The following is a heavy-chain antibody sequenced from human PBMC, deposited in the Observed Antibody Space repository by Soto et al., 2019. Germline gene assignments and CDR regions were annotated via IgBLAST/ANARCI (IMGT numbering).Heavy chain of an antibody. CDR3: ARAGSYDAFDI. V-gene: IGHV1-46*03. J-gene: IGHJ3*02. D-gene: IGHD2-15*01. CDR1: GYTFTSYD. CDR2: INPSGGST. Sequence: ASVKVSCKASGYTFTSYDINWVRQAPGQGLEWMGIINPSGGSTSYAQKFQGRVTMTRDTSTSTVYMELSSLRSEDTAVYYCARAGSYDAFDIWGQGTMVTVSS.